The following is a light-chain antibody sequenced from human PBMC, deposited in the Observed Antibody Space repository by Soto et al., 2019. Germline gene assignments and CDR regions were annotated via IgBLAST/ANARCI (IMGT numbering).Light chain of an antibody. CDR2: GAS. CDR1: QSVSSNY. V-gene: IGKV3-20*01. Sequence: ETVLTQSPGTLSLSPGERATLSCRASQSVSSNYLAWYQQKPGQAPRLLIYGASTRATGIPDRFSGSGSGTDFTLTISRREPEDFAVYYCQQFGRSPPSWTCGQGTKVEIK. CDR3: QQFGRSPPSWT. J-gene: IGKJ1*01.